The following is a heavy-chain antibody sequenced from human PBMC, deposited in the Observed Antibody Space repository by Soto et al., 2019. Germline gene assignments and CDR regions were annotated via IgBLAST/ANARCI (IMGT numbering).Heavy chain of an antibody. CDR1: GFTFSNFA. Sequence: EVQVLESGGGSVQPGGSLRLSCAACGFTFSNFAMSWVRHAPGKGLEWVSEISGSTGTTSYADSVKGQFIISRDNSKYTLQLQMNSLRAEDTGVYYCAKDTSSSPYYMDVWGKGTTVTVAS. CDR3: AKDTSSSPYYMDV. V-gene: IGHV3-23*01. CDR2: ISGSTGTT. J-gene: IGHJ6*03. D-gene: IGHD2-2*01.